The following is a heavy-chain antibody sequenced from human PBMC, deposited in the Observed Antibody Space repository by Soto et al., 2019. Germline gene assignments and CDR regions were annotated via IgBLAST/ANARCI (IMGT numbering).Heavy chain of an antibody. J-gene: IGHJ4*02. CDR2: ISSSGSTI. CDR1: GFTFSDYY. CDR3: ARVRFDGITMVRGEPDYFDY. Sequence: PGGSLRLSCAASGFTFSDYYMSWIRQAPGKGLEWVSYISSSGSTIYYADSVKGRFTISRDNAKNSLYLQMNSLRAEDTAVYYCARVRFDGITMVRGEPDYFDYWGQGTLVTVSS. D-gene: IGHD3-10*01. V-gene: IGHV3-11*01.